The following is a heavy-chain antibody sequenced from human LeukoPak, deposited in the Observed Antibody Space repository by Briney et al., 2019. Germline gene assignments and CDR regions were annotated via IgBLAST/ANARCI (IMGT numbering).Heavy chain of an antibody. CDR2: IYSGGST. CDR3: ARVRLDRSERNLDAFEN. CDR1: GFTVSSNY. V-gene: IGHV3-53*01. D-gene: IGHD1-14*01. J-gene: IGHJ3*02. Sequence: GGSLRRSCAASGFTVSSNYMSWVRQAPGKGLEWVSSIYSGGSTYYADSVKGRFTISRDNSKNTVYLQMNSLRAEDTAVYFCARVRLDRSERNLDAFENWGQGAMVTVSS.